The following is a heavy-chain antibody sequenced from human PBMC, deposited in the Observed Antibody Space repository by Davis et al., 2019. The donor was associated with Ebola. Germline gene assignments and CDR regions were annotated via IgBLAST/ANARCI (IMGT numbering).Heavy chain of an antibody. CDR1: AFILTNYA. Sequence: AASVKVSCKASAFILTNYAIHWVRQAPGQRLEWMGWVHGGNGNTKYSQRFQGRVTITTDTFASTVYLDLTSLRSEDTAVFYCARASFGYNSGWYADYWGPGSLVTVSS. V-gene: IGHV1-3*01. D-gene: IGHD6-19*01. CDR3: ARASFGYNSGWYADY. CDR2: VHGGNGNT. J-gene: IGHJ4*02.